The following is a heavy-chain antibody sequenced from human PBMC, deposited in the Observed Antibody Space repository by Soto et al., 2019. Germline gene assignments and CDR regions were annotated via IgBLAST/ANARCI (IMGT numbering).Heavy chain of an antibody. J-gene: IGHJ4*02. V-gene: IGHV4-61*08. CDR2: IYYSGST. Sequence: SSETLSLTCTVSGGSISSGGYYWSWIRQHPGKGLEWIGYIYYSGSTNYNPSLKSRVTISVDTSMNQFSLKLSSVTAADTAVYYCARGALVRGVALFDYWGQGTLVTVSS. D-gene: IGHD3-10*01. CDR1: GGSISSGGYY. CDR3: ARGALVRGVALFDY.